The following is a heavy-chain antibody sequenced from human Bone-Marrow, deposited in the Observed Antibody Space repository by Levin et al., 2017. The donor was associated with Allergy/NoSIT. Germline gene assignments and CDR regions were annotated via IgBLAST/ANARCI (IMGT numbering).Heavy chain of an antibody. CDR1: GYSFTNNW. CDR3: ARESGLTGHFDF. J-gene: IGHJ4*02. D-gene: IGHD7-27*01. Sequence: GASVKVSCKASGYSFTNNWIAWVRQMPGKGLEWMGTIYPDDSATTYSPSFQGQVTISADKSISTAYLQWSSLKASDTAIYYCARESGLTGHFDFWGQGTLVTVSS. CDR2: IYPDDSAT. V-gene: IGHV5-51*01.